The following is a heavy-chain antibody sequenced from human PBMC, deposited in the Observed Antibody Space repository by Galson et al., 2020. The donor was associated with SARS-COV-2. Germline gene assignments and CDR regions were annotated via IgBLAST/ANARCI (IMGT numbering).Heavy chain of an antibody. CDR2: ISSSGSTI. J-gene: IGHJ6*03. V-gene: IGHV3-48*03. CDR3: AREDWKGYYDSSGYYYDYYYYYMDV. Sequence: GGSLRLSCAASGFTFSSYEMNWVRQAPGKGLEWVSYISSSGSTIYYADSVKGRFTISRDNAKNSLYLQMNSLRAEDTAVYYCAREDWKGYYDSSGYYYDYYYYYMDVWGKGTTVTVS. D-gene: IGHD3-22*01. CDR1: GFTFSSYE.